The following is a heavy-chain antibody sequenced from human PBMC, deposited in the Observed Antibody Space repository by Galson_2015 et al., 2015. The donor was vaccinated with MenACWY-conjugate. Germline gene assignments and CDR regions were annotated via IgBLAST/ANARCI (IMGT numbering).Heavy chain of an antibody. J-gene: IGHJ3*02. Sequence: ETLSLTCTVSGGSISSYYWSWIRQPPGKGLEWIGYIYYSGSTNYNPSLKSRVTISVDTSMNQFSLKLSSVTAAGTAVYYCARDWMGGGYYDGRMVAFDIWGQGTMVTVSS. CDR1: GGSISSYY. V-gene: IGHV4-59*01. CDR2: IYYSGST. CDR3: ARDWMGGGYYDGRMVAFDI. D-gene: IGHD3-22*01.